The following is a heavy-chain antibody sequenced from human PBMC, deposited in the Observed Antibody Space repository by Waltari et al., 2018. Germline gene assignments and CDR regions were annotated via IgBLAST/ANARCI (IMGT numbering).Heavy chain of an antibody. D-gene: IGHD3-22*01. CDR1: GYSISRGYY. CDR2: IYHSGGT. CDR3: AREITMIVGWFDP. J-gene: IGHJ5*02. Sequence: QVQLQESGPGLVKPSETLSLTCAVSGYSISRGYYWGWIRQPPGEGLEWIGSIYHSGGTYYNPALKSRVTISVDTSKNQFSLKLSSVTAADTAVYYCAREITMIVGWFDPWGQGTLVTVSS. V-gene: IGHV4-38-2*02.